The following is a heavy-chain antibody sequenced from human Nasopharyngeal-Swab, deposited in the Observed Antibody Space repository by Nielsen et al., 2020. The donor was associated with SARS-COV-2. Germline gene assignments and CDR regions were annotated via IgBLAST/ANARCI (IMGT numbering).Heavy chain of an antibody. CDR2: INDYEDRL. Sequence: GESLKISCSASGFTFSIYAMHWVRQAPGKGLEYVSTINDYEDRLYYADSVKGRFTISRDNSKNTLSLQMSSLRAEDTAVYYCVKDRGAHSVVVVAASWGQGTLVTVSS. V-gene: IGHV3-64D*06. D-gene: IGHD2-15*01. J-gene: IGHJ4*02. CDR3: VKDRGAHSVVVVAAS. CDR1: GFTFSIYA.